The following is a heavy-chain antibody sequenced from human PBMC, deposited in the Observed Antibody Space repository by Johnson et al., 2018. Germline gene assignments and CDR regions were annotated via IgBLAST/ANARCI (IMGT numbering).Heavy chain of an antibody. J-gene: IGHJ6*02. CDR2: ISSSSSYI. Sequence: VQLLESGGGLVKPGGSLRLSCAASGFTFSSYSMNWVRQAPGKGLEWVSSISSSSSYIYYADSVKGRFTISRDNAKNSLYLQMNSLRAEDTAVYYCARGPTQGSYYYYGMDVWGQGTTVTVSS. CDR3: ARGPTQGSYYYYGMDV. V-gene: IGHV3-21*01. CDR1: GFTFSSYS.